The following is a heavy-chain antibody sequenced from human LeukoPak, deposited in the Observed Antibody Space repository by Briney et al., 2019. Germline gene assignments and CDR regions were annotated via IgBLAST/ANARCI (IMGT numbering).Heavy chain of an antibody. V-gene: IGHV4-39*01. J-gene: IGHJ4*02. D-gene: IGHD3-10*01. CDR1: GGSISSSSYY. Sequence: SETLSLTCTVSGGSISSSSYYWGWIRQPPGKGLEWIGSIYYSGSTYYNPSLKSRVTISVDTSKNQFSLKLSSVTAADTAVYYCATPYYYGSGYIDYWGQGTLVTVSS. CDR3: ATPYYYGSGYIDY. CDR2: IYYSGST.